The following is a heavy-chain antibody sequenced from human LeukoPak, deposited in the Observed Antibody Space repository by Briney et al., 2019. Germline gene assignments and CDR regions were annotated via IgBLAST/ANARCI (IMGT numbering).Heavy chain of an antibody. CDR1: GFTVSSNY. J-gene: IGHJ3*02. D-gene: IGHD3-10*01. V-gene: IGHV3-53*01. CDR2: IYSGGTT. CDR3: AKDHYVSGRYDAFDI. Sequence: HPGGSLRLSCAASGFTVSSNYMSWVRQAPGKGLEWVSVIYSGGTTYYADSVKGRFTISRDNAKNTLYLQMNSLRAEDTAVYYCAKDHYVSGRYDAFDIWGQGTMVTVSS.